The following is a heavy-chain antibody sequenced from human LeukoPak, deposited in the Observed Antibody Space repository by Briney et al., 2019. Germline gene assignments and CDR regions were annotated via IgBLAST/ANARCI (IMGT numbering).Heavy chain of an antibody. V-gene: IGHV3-21*01. CDR2: TSSSSNYI. J-gene: IGHJ4*02. CDR3: ARASGDYLVDY. CDR1: GFTFSTYS. Sequence: GGSLRLSCAASGFTFSTYSMNWVRQAPGKGLEWVSCTSSSSNYIYYADSVKGRFTISRDNAKNSLYLQMNSLRAEDTAVYYCARASGDYLVDYWGQGTLVTVSS. D-gene: IGHD4-17*01.